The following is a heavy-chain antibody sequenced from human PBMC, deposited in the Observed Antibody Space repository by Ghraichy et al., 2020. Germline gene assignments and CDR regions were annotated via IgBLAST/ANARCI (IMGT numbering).Heavy chain of an antibody. CDR2: DGNNK. Sequence: GGSLRLSCAASGFTFSSYAMHWVRQAPGKGLEWVAVDGNNKYYADSVMGRFTVSRDNSKNTLYLQMNSLRAEDTAVYYCARERREATIMLGDYWGRGTLVTVSS. CDR1: GFTFSSYA. CDR3: ARERREATIMLGDY. D-gene: IGHD1-26*01. V-gene: IGHV3-30-3*01. J-gene: IGHJ4*02.